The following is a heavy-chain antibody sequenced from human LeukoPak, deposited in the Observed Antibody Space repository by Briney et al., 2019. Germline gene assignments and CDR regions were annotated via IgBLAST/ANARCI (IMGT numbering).Heavy chain of an antibody. CDR2: INPNDGST. V-gene: IGHV1-46*01. CDR3: ASNYSDTYFGSFDI. D-gene: IGHD1-26*01. CDR1: GYTFMNYF. J-gene: IGHJ3*02. Sequence: GASVKVSCKTSGYTFMNYFIHWVRQAPGQGLEWMGVINPNDGSTNYAQKFQGRATMTRDTSTSTLYMELSSLRSDDTAVYYCASNYSDTYFGSFDIWGQGTMVTVSS.